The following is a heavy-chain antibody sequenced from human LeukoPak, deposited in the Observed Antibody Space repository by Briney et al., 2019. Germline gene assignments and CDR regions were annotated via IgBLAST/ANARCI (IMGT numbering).Heavy chain of an antibody. Sequence: PGGSLRLSCAASGFTFDDYAMHWVRQAPGKGLEWVSGISWNSGSIGYVDSVKGRFTISRDNAKNSLYLQMNSLRAEDTALYYCAKVSSEQWLEGTNDYWGQGTLVTVSS. CDR1: GFTFDDYA. J-gene: IGHJ4*02. V-gene: IGHV3-9*01. CDR3: AKVSSEQWLEGTNDY. CDR2: ISWNSGSI. D-gene: IGHD6-19*01.